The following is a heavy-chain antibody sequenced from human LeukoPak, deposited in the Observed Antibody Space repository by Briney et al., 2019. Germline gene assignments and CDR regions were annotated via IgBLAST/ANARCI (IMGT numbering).Heavy chain of an antibody. CDR2: IYYSGST. CDR1: GGSISSYY. CDR3: GRGEGSGSYYAGQYYYYYMDV. Sequence: KPSETLSLTCTVSGGSISSYYWSWIRQPPGKGLEWIGYIYYSGSTNYNPSLKSRVTISVDTSKNQFSLKLSSVTAADTAVDYGGRGEGSGSYYAGQYYYYYMDVWGKGTTVTISS. J-gene: IGHJ6*03. D-gene: IGHD3-10*01. V-gene: IGHV4-59*01.